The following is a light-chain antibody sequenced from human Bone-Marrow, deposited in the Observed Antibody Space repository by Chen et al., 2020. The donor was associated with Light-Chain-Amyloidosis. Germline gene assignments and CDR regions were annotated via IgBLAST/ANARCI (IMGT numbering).Light chain of an antibody. CDR2: DDS. V-gene: IGLV3-21*02. Sequence: SYVLTQQSSVSVAPGQTATIACGGNNIGSTSVHWYQQMPGQAPLLVVYDDSDRPSGIPERLSGSNSGNTATLTISRVEAGDEADYYCQVWDRSSDRPVFGGGTKLTVL. J-gene: IGLJ3*02. CDR3: QVWDRSSDRPV. CDR1: NIGSTS.